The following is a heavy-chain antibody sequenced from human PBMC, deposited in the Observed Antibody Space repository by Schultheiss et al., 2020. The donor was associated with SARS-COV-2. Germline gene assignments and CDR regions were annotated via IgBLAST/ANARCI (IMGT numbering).Heavy chain of an antibody. Sequence: SETLSLTCAISGDSVSSNSAAWNWFRQSPSRGLEWLGRTYYRSTWYNDYAVSVKSRISINPDTSKNQFSLQLNSVTPEDTAVYYCARLRYFDYYYYYMDVWGKGTTVTVSS. CDR3: ARLRYFDYYYYYMDV. CDR1: GDSVSSNSAA. D-gene: IGHD3-9*01. J-gene: IGHJ6*03. V-gene: IGHV6-1*01. CDR2: TYYRSTWYN.